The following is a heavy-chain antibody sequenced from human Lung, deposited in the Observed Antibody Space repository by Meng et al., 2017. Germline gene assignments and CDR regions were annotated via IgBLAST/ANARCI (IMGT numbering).Heavy chain of an antibody. V-gene: IGHV4-34*01. D-gene: IGHD4-11*01. J-gene: IGHJ4*02. CDR1: GGSFSDYY. CDR2: INHSGST. Sequence: QWHPQQGAAGPLNPSETPSLTCVVPGGSFSDYYGSWIRQPPGKGLEWIGKINHSGSTNYNPSLESRATISVDTSQNNLSLKLSSVTAADSAVYYCARGPTTMAHDFDYWGQGTLVTVSS. CDR3: ARGPTTMAHDFDY.